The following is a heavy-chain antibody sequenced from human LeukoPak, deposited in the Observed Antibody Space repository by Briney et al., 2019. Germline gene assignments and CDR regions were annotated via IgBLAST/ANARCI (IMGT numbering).Heavy chain of an antibody. J-gene: IGHJ5*02. CDR1: GGSISSTSYY. D-gene: IGHD2-2*03. V-gene: IGHV4-39*07. CDR3: ARLLRVGYCSTTTCNWFDP. CDR2: IYYSGST. Sequence: PSETLSLTCVVSGGSISSTSYYWGWIRQPPGKGLEWIGSIYYSGSTYYSPSLKSRVTISVDTSKNQFSLKLSSVTAADTAVYYCARLLRVGYCSTTTCNWFDPWGQGTLVTVSS.